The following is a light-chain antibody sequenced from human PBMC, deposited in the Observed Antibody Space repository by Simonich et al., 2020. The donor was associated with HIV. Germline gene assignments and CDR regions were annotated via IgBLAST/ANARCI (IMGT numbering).Light chain of an antibody. CDR3: SSYTSSSVV. Sequence: QSALTQPASVSGSPGQSITISCTGTSSDVGGYNYFPCYQQHPGKAPKLMIYDVSNRPSGVSNRFSGSKSGNTASLTISGLQAEDEADYYCSSYTSSSVVFGGGTKLTVL. V-gene: IGLV2-14*03. CDR1: SSDVGGYNY. J-gene: IGLJ2*01. CDR2: DVS.